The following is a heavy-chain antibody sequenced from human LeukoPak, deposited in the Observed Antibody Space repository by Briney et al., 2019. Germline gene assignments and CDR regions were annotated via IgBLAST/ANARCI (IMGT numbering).Heavy chain of an antibody. Sequence: GGSLRLSCAASGFTFSSYGMHWVRQAPGKGLEWVAFIRYDGSNKYYADSVKGRFTISRDNSKNTLYLQMNSLRAEDTAVYYCAKDRSPTKAAAPPRGPDYWGQGTLVTVSS. CDR1: GFTFSSYG. CDR3: AKDRSPTKAAAPPRGPDY. V-gene: IGHV3-30*02. CDR2: IRYDGSNK. J-gene: IGHJ4*02. D-gene: IGHD6-13*01.